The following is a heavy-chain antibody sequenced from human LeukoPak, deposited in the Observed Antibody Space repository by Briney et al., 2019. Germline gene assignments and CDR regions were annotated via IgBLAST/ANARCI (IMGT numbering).Heavy chain of an antibody. V-gene: IGHV4-59*01. CDR3: ARGYLTEGGATARRVHYMDV. CDR2: IYYSGST. CDR1: GGSISSYY. D-gene: IGHD5-12*01. J-gene: IGHJ6*03. Sequence: PSETLSLTCTVSGGSISSYYWSWIRQPPGKGLEWIGYIYYSGSTNYNPSLKSRVTTSVDTSKNQFSLKLSSVTAADTAVYYCARGYLTEGGATARRVHYMDVWGKGTTVTVSS.